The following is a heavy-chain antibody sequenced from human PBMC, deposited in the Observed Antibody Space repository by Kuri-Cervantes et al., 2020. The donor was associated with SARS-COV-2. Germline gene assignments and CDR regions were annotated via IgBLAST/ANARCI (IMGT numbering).Heavy chain of an antibody. CDR1: ETTFPNYD. J-gene: IGHJ4*02. D-gene: IGHD2-21*01. V-gene: IGHV1-8*01. CDR2: VKTNSGNT. Sequence: ASVQVSCKAPETTFPNYDINCVRHATEQGVEWRGMVKTNSGNTLYAQIFQGRVTMTRDTTTSTVYTELSSLTSEDTAIYYCYCAPKEGFDSWGQGTLVTVSS. CDR3: YCAPKEGFDS.